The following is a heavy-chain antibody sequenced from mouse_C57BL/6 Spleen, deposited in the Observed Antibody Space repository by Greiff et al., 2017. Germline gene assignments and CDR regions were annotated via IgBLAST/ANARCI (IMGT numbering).Heavy chain of an antibody. V-gene: IGHV1-62-3*01. CDR2: IDPNSGGT. CDR1: GYTFTSYW. J-gene: IGHJ4*01. Sequence: QVQLQQSGAELVKPGASVKLSCKASGYTFTSYWMHWVKQRPGRGLEWIGRIDPNSGGTKYNEKFKSKATLTVDKSSSTVYMELSRLTSEDSAVYFCARHESPPYDYDEGYAMDYWGQGTSVTVSS. CDR3: ARHESPPYDYDEGYAMDY. D-gene: IGHD2-4*01.